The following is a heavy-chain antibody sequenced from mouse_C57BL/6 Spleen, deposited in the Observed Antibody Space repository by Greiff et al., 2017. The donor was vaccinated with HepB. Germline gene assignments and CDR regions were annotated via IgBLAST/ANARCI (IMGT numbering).Heavy chain of an antibody. CDR2: IYPGDGDT. V-gene: IGHV1-82*01. J-gene: IGHJ4*01. CDR1: GYAFSSSW. D-gene: IGHD1-1*01. Sequence: QVQLKQSGPELVKPGASVKISCKASGYAFSSSWMNWVKQRPGKGLEWIGRIYPGDGDTNYNGKFKGKATLTADKSSSTAYMQLSSLTSEDSAVYFCAGTTVVATYYYAMDYWGQGTSVTVSS. CDR3: AGTTVVATYYYAMDY.